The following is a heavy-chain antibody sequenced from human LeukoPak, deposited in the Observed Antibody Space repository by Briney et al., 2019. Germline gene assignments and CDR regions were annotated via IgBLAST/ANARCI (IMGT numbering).Heavy chain of an antibody. D-gene: IGHD3-22*01. J-gene: IGHJ4*02. Sequence: ASVKVSCKASGGTFSSYAISWVRQAPGQGLEWMGWINPNSGGTNYAQKFQGRVTMTRDTSISTAYMELSRLRSDDTAVYYCACRGYYYDSSGFHLNYWGQGTLVTVSS. V-gene: IGHV1-2*02. CDR3: ACRGYYYDSSGFHLNY. CDR1: GGTFSSYA. CDR2: INPNSGGT.